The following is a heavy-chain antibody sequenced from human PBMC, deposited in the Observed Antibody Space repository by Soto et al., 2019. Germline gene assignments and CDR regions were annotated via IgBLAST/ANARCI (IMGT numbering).Heavy chain of an antibody. J-gene: IGHJ6*02. D-gene: IGHD2-2*02. CDR3: AKDLVVVVPAAILGYYGMDV. CDR2: ISYDGSNK. Sequence: GGSLRLSCAASGFTFSSYGMHWVRQAPGKGLEWVAVISYDGSNKYCADSVKGRFTISRDNSKNALYLQMNSLRAEDTAVYYCAKDLVVVVPAAILGYYGMDVWGQGTTVTVSS. V-gene: IGHV3-30*18. CDR1: GFTFSSYG.